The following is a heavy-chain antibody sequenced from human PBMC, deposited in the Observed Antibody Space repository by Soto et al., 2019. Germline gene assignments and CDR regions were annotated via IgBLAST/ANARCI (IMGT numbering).Heavy chain of an antibody. CDR2: INHSGST. CDR3: ARHFSVDYFDY. CDR1: GGSFSGYY. J-gene: IGHJ4*02. V-gene: IGHV4-34*01. Sequence: SETLSLTCAVYGGSFSGYYWTWIRQPPGTGLEWIGEINHSGSTNYNPSLKSRVTISVDRSKNQFSLKLTSVTAADTAVYYCARHFSVDYFDYWGQGALVTVSS.